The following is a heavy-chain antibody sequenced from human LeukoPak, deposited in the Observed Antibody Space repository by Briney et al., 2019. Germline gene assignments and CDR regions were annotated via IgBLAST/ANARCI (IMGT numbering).Heavy chain of an antibody. D-gene: IGHD2-15*01. CDR1: GYTFTSYY. CDR3: ARDSLQVVAATPGDYYYYMDV. CDR2: INPSGGST. V-gene: IGHV1-46*01. Sequence: VASVKVSCKASGYTFTSYYMHWVRQAPGQGLEWMGIINPSGGSTSYAQKFQGRVTMTRDMSTSTVYMELSSLRSEDTAVYYCARDSLQVVAATPGDYYYYMDVWGKGTTVTVSS. J-gene: IGHJ6*03.